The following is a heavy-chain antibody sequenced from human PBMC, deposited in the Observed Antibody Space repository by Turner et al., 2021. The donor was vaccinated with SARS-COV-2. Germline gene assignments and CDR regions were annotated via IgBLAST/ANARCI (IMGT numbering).Heavy chain of an antibody. Sequence: QVQLQESGPGLVKPSETLSLTCPVSGGSISSKSWSWVRQSPGKGLEWIGYFYKIGTIDYNPTLRSRVTISVDTSKNQLSLKLSSVNAADTAVYYCARHQGSASGYDHGMNVWGQGTAVIVSS. V-gene: IGHV4-59*08. J-gene: IGHJ6*02. CDR2: FYKIGTI. CDR3: ARHQGSASGYDHGMNV. D-gene: IGHD1-26*01. CDR1: GGSISSKS.